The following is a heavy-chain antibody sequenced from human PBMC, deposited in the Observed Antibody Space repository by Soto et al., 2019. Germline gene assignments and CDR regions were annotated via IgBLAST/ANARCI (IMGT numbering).Heavy chain of an antibody. Sequence: SQTLSLTCAISGDSVSSNSAAWNWIRQSPLRGLEWLGRTYYRSKWYNEYAVSVKSRITISPDTSKNQLTLQLNSVTPEDTSVYYCARGRIAVAEYYFDYWGQGTLVTVSS. V-gene: IGHV6-1*01. CDR1: GDSVSSNSAA. J-gene: IGHJ4*02. CDR2: TYYRSKWYN. D-gene: IGHD6-19*01. CDR3: ARGRIAVAEYYFDY.